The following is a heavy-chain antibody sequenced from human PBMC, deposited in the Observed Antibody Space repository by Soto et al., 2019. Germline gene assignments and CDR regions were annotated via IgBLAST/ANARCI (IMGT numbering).Heavy chain of an antibody. J-gene: IGHJ5*02. D-gene: IGHD3-10*01. CDR2: VYYSGST. Sequence: SETLSLTCTVSGGSISSRSYGWGWIRQPPGKGLEWVGNVYYSGSTHYNSTLQNRVTISIDTSRNQFSLKLSSVTAADTAVYYCARTDYGTAYFDPWGQGSLVTVSS. V-gene: IGHV4-39*01. CDR1: GGSISSRSYG. CDR3: ARTDYGTAYFDP.